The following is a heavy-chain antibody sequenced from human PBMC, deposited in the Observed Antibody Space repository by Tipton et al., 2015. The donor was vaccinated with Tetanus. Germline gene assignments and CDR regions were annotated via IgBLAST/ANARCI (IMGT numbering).Heavy chain of an antibody. V-gene: IGHV4-39*07. CDR3: ARDQKSATLSHFFYGLDV. Sequence: TLSLTCTVSGGSISSYSAYYWGWIRQPPGKGLEWIGSIFYSGTTYYNPSLKSRVTISVDTSRKQFSLRLSSVTAADTAVYYCARDQKSATLSHFFYGLDVWGQGTTVTVSS. J-gene: IGHJ6*02. CDR2: IFYSGTT. CDR1: GGSISSYSAYY. D-gene: IGHD2-15*01.